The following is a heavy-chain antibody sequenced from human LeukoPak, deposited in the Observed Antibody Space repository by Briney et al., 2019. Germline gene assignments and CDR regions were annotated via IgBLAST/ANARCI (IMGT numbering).Heavy chain of an antibody. CDR3: AKAVYSSSDFDY. D-gene: IGHD6-6*01. J-gene: IGHJ4*02. CDR1: GFTVSSNY. CDR2: ISGSGGST. Sequence: GGSLRLSCAASGFTVSSNYMSWVRQAPGKGLEWVSVISGSGGSTYYADSVKGRFTISRDNSKNTLYLQMNSLRAEDTAVYYCAKAVYSSSDFDYWGQGTLVTVSS. V-gene: IGHV3-23*01.